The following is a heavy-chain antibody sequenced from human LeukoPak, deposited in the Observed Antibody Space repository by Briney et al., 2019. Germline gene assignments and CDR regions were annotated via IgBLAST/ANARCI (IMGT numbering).Heavy chain of an antibody. CDR2: INHSGST. V-gene: IGHV4-34*01. D-gene: IGHD3-10*01. CDR3: ARETAVYGSGSYTY. J-gene: IGHJ4*02. CDR1: GGSFSGSY. Sequence: SSETLSLTCAVYGGSFSGSYWSWISHLQEKWLEWVGEINHSGSTNYHPSLKSRVTISVDTSKNQFSLKLSSVTAADTAVYYCARETAVYGSGSYTYWGQGTLVTVSS.